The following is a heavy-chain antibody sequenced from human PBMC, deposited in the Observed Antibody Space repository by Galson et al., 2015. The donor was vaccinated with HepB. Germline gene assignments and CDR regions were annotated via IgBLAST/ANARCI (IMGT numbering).Heavy chain of an antibody. CDR2: ISGGSSYI. CDR1: GFMFNRYS. Sequence: SLRLSCAASGFMFNRYSVNWVRQSPGKGLEWLSNISGGSSYIYDADSVKGRFTISRDNARNSLYLQMNSLRAEDTAVYYCVRAAFSGTWYAPGDFWGQRTLVTVSS. V-gene: IGHV3-21*01. CDR3: VRAAFSGTWYAPGDF. J-gene: IGHJ4*02. D-gene: IGHD6-13*01.